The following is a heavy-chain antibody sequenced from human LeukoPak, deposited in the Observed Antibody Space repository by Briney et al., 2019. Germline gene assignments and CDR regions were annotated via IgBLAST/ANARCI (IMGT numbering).Heavy chain of an antibody. CDR2: ISSSSSYT. CDR3: ARSNYYDSSGYAPLFDY. CDR1: GFTFSDYY. J-gene: IGHJ4*02. Sequence: PGGSLRLSCAASGFTFSDYYMSWIRQAPGKGLEWVSYISSSSSYTNYADSVKGRFTISRDNAKNSLYLQMNSLRAEDTAVYYCARSNYYDSSGYAPLFDYWGQGTLVTVSS. D-gene: IGHD3-22*01. V-gene: IGHV3-11*06.